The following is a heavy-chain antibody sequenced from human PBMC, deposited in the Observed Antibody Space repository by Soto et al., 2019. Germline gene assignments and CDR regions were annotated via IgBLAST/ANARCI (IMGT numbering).Heavy chain of an antibody. CDR3: ARDPIRYFDWLSPANYYYYYGMDV. D-gene: IGHD3-9*01. J-gene: IGHJ6*02. CDR1: GFTFSSYW. V-gene: IGHV3-74*01. CDR2: INSDGSST. Sequence: QSGGSLRLSCAASGFTFSSYWMHWVRQAPGKGLVWVSRINSDGSSTSYADSVKGRLTISRDNAKNTLYLQMNSLRAEDTAVYYRARDPIRYFDWLSPANYYYYYGMDVWGQGTTVTVSS.